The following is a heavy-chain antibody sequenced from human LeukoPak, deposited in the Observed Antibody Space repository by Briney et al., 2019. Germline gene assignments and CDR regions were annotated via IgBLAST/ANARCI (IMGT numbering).Heavy chain of an antibody. V-gene: IGHV3-23*01. J-gene: IGHJ6*03. CDR2: ISGSGGST. CDR1: GFTFSSYG. CDR3: AKAPLWNGYYRYYMDV. D-gene: IGHD1-1*01. Sequence: PGGSLRLSRAASGFTFSSYGMSWVRQAPGKGLEWVSAISGSGGSTYYADSVKGRFTISRDNSKNTLYLQMNSLRAEDTAVYYCAKAPLWNGYYRYYMDVWGKGTTVTISS.